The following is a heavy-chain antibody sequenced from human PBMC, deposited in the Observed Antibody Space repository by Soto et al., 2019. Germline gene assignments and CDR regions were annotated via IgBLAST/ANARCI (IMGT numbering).Heavy chain of an antibody. J-gene: IGHJ4*02. CDR1: GYTFTSYA. Sequence: QVQLVQSGAEEKKPGASVKVSCKASGYTFTSYAMHWVRQAPGQRLEWMGWINAGNGNTKYSQKFQGRVTITRDTSASTAYMELSSLSSEDTAVYYCARGASSNYGYFDYWGQGTLVTVSS. CDR2: INAGNGNT. CDR3: ARGASSNYGYFDY. D-gene: IGHD4-4*01. V-gene: IGHV1-3*05.